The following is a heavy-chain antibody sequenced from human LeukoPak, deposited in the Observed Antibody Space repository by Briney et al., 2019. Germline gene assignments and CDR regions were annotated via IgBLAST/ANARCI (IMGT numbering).Heavy chain of an antibody. V-gene: IGHV3-30*04. D-gene: IGHD3-3*01. CDR2: ISYDGSNK. Sequence: GGSLRLSCAASGFTFSDYTIHWVRQAPGKGLERVAIISYDGSNKYYADSVKGRFTISRDNSKNTLYLQMSSLRAEDTAVYYCAKGRAYYDFSGGQGTLVTVSS. CDR3: AKGRAYYDFS. J-gene: IGHJ4*02. CDR1: GFTFSDYT.